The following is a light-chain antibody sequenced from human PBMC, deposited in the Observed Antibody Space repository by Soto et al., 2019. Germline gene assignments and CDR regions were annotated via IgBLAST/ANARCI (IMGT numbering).Light chain of an antibody. CDR3: SSYSSVTTLWV. Sequence: QSALTQPASVSGSPGQSITISCTGTSSDVGGYNYVSWYQQHPGKAPKLIIYEVSNRPSGVSNRFYGSKSGNTASLTVYGLQAEDEADYYCSSYSSVTTLWVFGGGTKVTVL. V-gene: IGLV2-14*01. J-gene: IGLJ3*02. CDR2: EVS. CDR1: SSDVGGYNY.